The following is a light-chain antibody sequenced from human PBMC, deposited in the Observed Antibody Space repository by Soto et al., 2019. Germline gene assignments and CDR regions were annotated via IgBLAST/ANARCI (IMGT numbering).Light chain of an antibody. CDR3: HQSLSSPYS. J-gene: IGKJ2*03. CDR1: QDIANF. CDR2: AAS. V-gene: IGKV1-39*01. Sequence: HMTHFPSPLFASLGDRATITCRASQDIANFLHWYQQKPGKAPRLLIYAASNRHSGVPARFSGRGSGTDFTLTINSLEPEDFASYYCHQSLSSPYSFGPGTKVDIK.